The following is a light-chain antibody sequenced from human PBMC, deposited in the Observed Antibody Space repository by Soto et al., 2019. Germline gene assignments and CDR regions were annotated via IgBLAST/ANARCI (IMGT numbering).Light chain of an antibody. CDR2: EVS. Sequence: QSAPTQPPSACGSPGQSATISCTGTSSDVGGYNYVSWYQQYPGKAPKLMIYEVSKRPSGVPDRFSGSKSGNTASLTVSGLQAEDEADYYCSSYAGSSTWVFGGGTKVTVL. CDR1: SSDVGGYNY. CDR3: SSYAGSSTWV. V-gene: IGLV2-8*01. J-gene: IGLJ3*02.